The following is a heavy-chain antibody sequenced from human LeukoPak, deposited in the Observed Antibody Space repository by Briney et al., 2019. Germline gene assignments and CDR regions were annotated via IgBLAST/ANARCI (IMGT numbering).Heavy chain of an antibody. V-gene: IGHV3-15*01. J-gene: IGHJ4*02. CDR3: ARREPYSGSYYFDY. Sequence: GGSLRLSCAASGFTFRNASMSWVRQAPGKGLEWVGRIKSKTDGGTTDYAAPVKGRFTISRDDSKNTLYLQMNSLRAEDTAVYYCARREPYSGSYYFDYWGQGTLVTVSS. CDR1: GFTFRNAS. D-gene: IGHD1-26*01. CDR2: IKSKTDGGTT.